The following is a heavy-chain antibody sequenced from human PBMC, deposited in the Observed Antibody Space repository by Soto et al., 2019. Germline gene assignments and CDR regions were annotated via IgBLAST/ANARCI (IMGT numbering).Heavy chain of an antibody. CDR1: GFTFGDYA. D-gene: IGHD6-13*01. CDR3: TRDIAAAWYYYYYYMDV. V-gene: IGHV3-49*03. CDR2: IRSKAYGGTT. J-gene: IGHJ6*03. Sequence: GGSLRLSCTASGFTFGDYAMSWFRQAPGKGLEWVGFIRSKAYGGTTEYAASVKGRFTISRDDSKSIAYLQMNSLKTEDTAVYYCTRDIAAAWYYYYYYMDVWGKGTTVTVSS.